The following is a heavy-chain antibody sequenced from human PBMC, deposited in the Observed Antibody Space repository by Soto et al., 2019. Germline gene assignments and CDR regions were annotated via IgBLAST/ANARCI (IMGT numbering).Heavy chain of an antibody. J-gene: IGHJ4*02. CDR2: ISYSGST. D-gene: IGHD2-15*01. Sequence: TLSLTCNSSGGPLSSFYYSWLRQSPGRGLEWIGYISYSGSTYYNPSLKSRVTISADTSKNQFSLRMNSMIAADTAVYYCARADPDASVGYWGQGTLVTVSS. CDR3: ARADPDASVGY. CDR1: GGPLSSFY. V-gene: IGHV4-59*01.